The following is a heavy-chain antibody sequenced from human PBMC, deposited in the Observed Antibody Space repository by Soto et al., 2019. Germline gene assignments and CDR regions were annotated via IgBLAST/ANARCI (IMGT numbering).Heavy chain of an antibody. J-gene: IGHJ6*02. CDR2: ISGSGGST. CDR1: GFTFSSYA. V-gene: IGHV3-23*01. D-gene: IGHD6-6*01. Sequence: GGSLRLSCAASGFTFSSYAMSWVRQAPGKGLEWVSAISGSGGSTYYADSVKGRFTISRDNSKNTLYLQMNSLRAEDTAVYYWAKEDSSSYYYGMDVWGQGTTVTVSS. CDR3: AKEDSSSYYYGMDV.